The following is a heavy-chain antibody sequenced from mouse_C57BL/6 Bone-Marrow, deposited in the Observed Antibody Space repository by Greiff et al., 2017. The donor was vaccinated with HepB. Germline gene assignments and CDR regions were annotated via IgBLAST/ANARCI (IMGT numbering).Heavy chain of an antibody. CDR2: IHPNSGST. D-gene: IGHD1-1*01. J-gene: IGHJ4*01. CDR1: GYTFTSYW. V-gene: IGHV1-64*01. CDR3: ASADGSSTYYAMDY. Sequence: QVQLQQPGAELVKPGASVKLSCKASGYTFTSYWMHWVKQRPGQGLEWIGMIHPNSGSTNYNEKFKSKATLTVDKSSSTAHMQLSSLTSEDSAVYYCASADGSSTYYAMDYWGQGTSVTVSS.